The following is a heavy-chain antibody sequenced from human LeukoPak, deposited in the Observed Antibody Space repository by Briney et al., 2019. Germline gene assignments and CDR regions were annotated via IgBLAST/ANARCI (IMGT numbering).Heavy chain of an antibody. Sequence: SVKVSCKASGYTFTSYGISWVRQAPGQGLEWMGGIIPIFGTANYAQKFQGRVTITADKSTSTAYMELSSLRSEDTAVYYCARRGYSGYDPYYFDYWGQGTLVTVSS. J-gene: IGHJ4*02. CDR1: GYTFTSYG. D-gene: IGHD5-12*01. CDR2: IIPIFGTA. CDR3: ARRGYSGYDPYYFDY. V-gene: IGHV1-69*06.